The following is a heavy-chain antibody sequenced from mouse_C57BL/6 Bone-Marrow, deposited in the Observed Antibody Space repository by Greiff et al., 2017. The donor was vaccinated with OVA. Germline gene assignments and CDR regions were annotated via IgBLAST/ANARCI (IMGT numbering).Heavy chain of an antibody. J-gene: IGHJ2*01. Sequence: QVQLQQPGAELVKPGASVKLSCKASGYTFTSYWMQWVKQRPGQGLEWIGEIDPSDIYTNYNQKFKGKATLTVDTSSSTAYMQLSSLTSEDSAVYYCARSGDYDYFDYWGQGTTLTVSS. CDR2: IDPSDIYT. CDR1: GYTFTSYW. D-gene: IGHD2-4*01. CDR3: ARSGDYDYFDY. V-gene: IGHV1-50*01.